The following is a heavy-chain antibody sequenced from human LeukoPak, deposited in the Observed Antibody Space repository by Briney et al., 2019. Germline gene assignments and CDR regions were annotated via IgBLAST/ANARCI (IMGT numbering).Heavy chain of an antibody. Sequence: GGSLRLSCAASGFTLSSYAMHWVRQAPGKGLEWVAVISYDGSNKYYADSVKGRFTISRDNSKNTLYLQMNSLRAEDTAVYYCARIMGPEGLLPMAYYGMDVWGQGTTVTVSS. D-gene: IGHD3-3*01. CDR2: ISYDGSNK. J-gene: IGHJ6*02. CDR3: ARIMGPEGLLPMAYYGMDV. V-gene: IGHV3-30-3*01. CDR1: GFTLSSYA.